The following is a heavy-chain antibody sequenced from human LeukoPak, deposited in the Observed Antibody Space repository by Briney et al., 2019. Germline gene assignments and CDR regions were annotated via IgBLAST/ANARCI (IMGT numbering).Heavy chain of an antibody. CDR1: GFTFSSYG. V-gene: IGHV3-30*18. CDR2: ISYEGSKK. D-gene: IGHD3-3*01. J-gene: IGHJ4*02. Sequence: GGALRLSCAASGFTFSSYGMHWVRQAPGKGLEWGADISYEGSKKYYADSVKGRFTISRENSKNTLYLQMNSLRAEDTAVYYCAKDFSDFWSGLDYWGQGTLVTVSS. CDR3: AKDFSDFWSGLDY.